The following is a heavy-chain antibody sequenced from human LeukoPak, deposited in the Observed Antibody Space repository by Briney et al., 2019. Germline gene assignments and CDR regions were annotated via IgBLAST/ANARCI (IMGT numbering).Heavy chain of an antibody. CDR2: ISGSGGST. Sequence: GGSLRLSCAASGFTFSNYAMSWVRQAPGKGLEWVATISGSGGSTYFADSVKGRCTISRDNAKNSLYLQMNSLRAEDTAVYYCARDVRYDSSGFDYWGQGTLVTVSS. CDR1: GFTFSNYA. D-gene: IGHD3-22*01. CDR3: ARDVRYDSSGFDY. V-gene: IGHV3-23*01. J-gene: IGHJ4*02.